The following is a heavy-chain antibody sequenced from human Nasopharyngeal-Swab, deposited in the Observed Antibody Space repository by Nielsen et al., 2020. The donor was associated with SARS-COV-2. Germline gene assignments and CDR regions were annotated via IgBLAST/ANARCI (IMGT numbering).Heavy chain of an antibody. CDR1: GYTFTSNV. J-gene: IGHJ4*02. CDR3: SRENQEYANIWIDY. Sequence: ASVKVSCKASGYTFTSNVLNWVRQAPGQGTVYIGSIIPKTGAPTYAQAFTGRFVISLDTSVSTTYLQISSLKADDTAVYYCSRENQEYANIWIDYWGQGTQVTVSS. V-gene: IGHV7-4-1*02. D-gene: IGHD1-1*01. CDR2: IIPKTGAP.